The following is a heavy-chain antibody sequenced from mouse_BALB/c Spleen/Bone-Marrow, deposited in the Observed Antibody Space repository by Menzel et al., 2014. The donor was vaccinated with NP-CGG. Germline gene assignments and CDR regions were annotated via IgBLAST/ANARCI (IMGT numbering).Heavy chain of an antibody. CDR1: GFDFXRYW. CDR2: INPDSSTI. CDR3: ARLGYYGGFAY. J-gene: IGHJ3*01. D-gene: IGHD2-3*01. V-gene: IGHV4-1*02. Sequence: EVKLEESGGGLVQPGGSLKLSCAASGFDFXRYWMSWVRQAPGRGLQWIGEINPDSSTINYTPSLKDKFIISRDNAKNTLYLQMSKVRSEDTALYYCARLGYYGGFAYWGQGTLVTVSA.